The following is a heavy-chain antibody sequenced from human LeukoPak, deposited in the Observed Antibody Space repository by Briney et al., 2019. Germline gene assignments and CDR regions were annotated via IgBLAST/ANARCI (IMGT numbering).Heavy chain of an antibody. D-gene: IGHD2-2*01. Sequence: GASVKVSCKASGYTFTSYGISWVRQAPGQGLEWMGWISAYNGNTNYAQKLQGRVTMTTDTSTSTAYMELRSLRSDDTAVYYCARDPYLGYCSSTSCYPHDYWGQGTLVTVSS. CDR3: ARDPYLGYCSSTSCYPHDY. J-gene: IGHJ4*02. V-gene: IGHV1-18*01. CDR1: GYTFTSYG. CDR2: ISAYNGNT.